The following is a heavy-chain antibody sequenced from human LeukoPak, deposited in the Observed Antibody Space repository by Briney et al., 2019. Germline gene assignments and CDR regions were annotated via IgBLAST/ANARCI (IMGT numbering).Heavy chain of an antibody. Sequence: SGGSLRLSCAASGFTFSNAWMSWVRQAPGKGLEWVGRIKSKTDGGTTDYAAPVKGRFTISRDDSKNTLYLQMNSLKTEDTAVYYCTRAEGYYYYMDVWGKGTTVTVSS. V-gene: IGHV3-15*01. J-gene: IGHJ6*03. CDR1: GFTFSNAW. CDR2: IKSKTDGGTT. CDR3: TRAEGYYYYMDV.